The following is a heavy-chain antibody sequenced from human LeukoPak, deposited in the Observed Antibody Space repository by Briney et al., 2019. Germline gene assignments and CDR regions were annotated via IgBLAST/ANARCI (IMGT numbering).Heavy chain of an antibody. CDR3: AGQDGRGFDH. Sequence: PGGSLRLSCAVSGFTFSNHAMHWVRRAPGKGLEWVAVISYDGSNKYYEESVKGRFTISRDNSKNTLYLQMNSLRPEDTAVYYCAGQDGRGFDHWGQGTPVTVSS. V-gene: IGHV3-30*04. CDR1: GFTFSNHA. CDR2: ISYDGSNK. D-gene: IGHD2-15*01. J-gene: IGHJ4*02.